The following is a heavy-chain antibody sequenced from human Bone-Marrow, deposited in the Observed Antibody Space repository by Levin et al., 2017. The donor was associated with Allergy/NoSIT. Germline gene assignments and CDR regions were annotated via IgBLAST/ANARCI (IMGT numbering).Heavy chain of an antibody. V-gene: IGHV3-23*01. Sequence: RSGGSLRLSCAASGFTFSSYAMSWVRQAPGKGLEWVSAISGSGGSTYYADSVKGRFTISRDNSKNTLYLQMNSLRAEDTAVYYCAKTGSGWYSETDYWGQGTLVTVSS. CDR3: AKTGSGWYSETDY. CDR1: GFTFSSYA. CDR2: ISGSGGST. J-gene: IGHJ4*02. D-gene: IGHD6-19*01.